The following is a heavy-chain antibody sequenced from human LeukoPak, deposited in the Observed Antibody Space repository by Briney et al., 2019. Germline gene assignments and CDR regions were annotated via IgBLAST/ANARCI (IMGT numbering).Heavy chain of an antibody. CDR3: ARDSDYYDSSGYYSRAFDI. CDR1: GGTFSSYA. J-gene: IGHJ3*02. CDR2: IISIFGTA. D-gene: IGHD3-22*01. Sequence: AASVKVSCKASGGTFSSYAISWVRQAPGQGLEWMGGIISIFGTANYAQKFQGRVTITADESTSTAYMELSSLRSEDTAVYYCARDSDYYDSSGYYSRAFDIWGQGTMVTVSS. V-gene: IGHV1-69*13.